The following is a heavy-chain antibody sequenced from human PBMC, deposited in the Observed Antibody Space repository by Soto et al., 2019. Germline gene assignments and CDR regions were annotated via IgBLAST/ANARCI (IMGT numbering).Heavy chain of an antibody. CDR3: ASQASDYYYGMDV. Sequence: PGESLKISCKGSGYGFTSYWIGWVRQMPGKGLEWMGIIYPGDSDTRYSPSFQGQVTISADKSISTAYLQWSSLKASDTAMYYCASQASDYYYGMDVWGQGTTVTVSS. CDR2: IYPGDSDT. CDR1: GYGFTSYW. J-gene: IGHJ6*02. V-gene: IGHV5-51*01.